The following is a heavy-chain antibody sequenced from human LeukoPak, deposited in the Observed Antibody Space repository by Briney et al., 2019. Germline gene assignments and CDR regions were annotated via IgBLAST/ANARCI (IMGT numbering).Heavy chain of an antibody. V-gene: IGHV3-23*01. D-gene: IGHD5-18*01. Sequence: GGSLRLSCAASGFTFSSYDSYGMSWVRQAPGKGLEWVSGISGSGGSTYYADSVKGRFTISRDNSKNTLYLQMNSLRAEDTAVYYCAKGGRMSQLWSVAGYWGQGTLVTVSS. CDR2: ISGSGGST. J-gene: IGHJ4*02. CDR1: GFTFSSYDSYG. CDR3: AKGGRMSQLWSVAGY.